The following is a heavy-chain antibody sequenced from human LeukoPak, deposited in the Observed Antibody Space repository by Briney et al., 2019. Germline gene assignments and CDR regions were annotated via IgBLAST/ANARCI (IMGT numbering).Heavy chain of an antibody. J-gene: IGHJ5*02. CDR3: ARDGYSSGWYGGSGFDP. Sequence: GASVKVSCKASGGTFSSYAISWVRQAPGQGLEWMGRIIPILGIANYAQKSQGRVTITADKSTSTAYMELSSLRSEDTAVYYCARDGYSSGWYGGSGFDPWGQGTLVTVSS. V-gene: IGHV1-69*04. D-gene: IGHD6-19*01. CDR1: GGTFSSYA. CDR2: IIPILGIA.